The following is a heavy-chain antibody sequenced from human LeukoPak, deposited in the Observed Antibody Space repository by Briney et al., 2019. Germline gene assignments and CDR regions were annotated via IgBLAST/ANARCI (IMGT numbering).Heavy chain of an antibody. CDR3: ARAYPRIGKDY. CDR1: GGSFSGYY. J-gene: IGHJ4*02. D-gene: IGHD2/OR15-2a*01. Sequence: SETLSLTCAVYGGSFSGYYWSWIRQPPGKGLEWIGEINHSGSTNYNPSLKSRVTISVDTSKNQFSLKLSFVTAADTAVYYCARAYPRIGKDYWGQGTLVTVSS. V-gene: IGHV4-34*01. CDR2: INHSGST.